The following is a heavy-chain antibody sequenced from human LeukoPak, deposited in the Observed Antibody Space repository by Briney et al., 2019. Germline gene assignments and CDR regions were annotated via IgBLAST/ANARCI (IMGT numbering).Heavy chain of an antibody. V-gene: IGHV3-48*02. Sequence: GGSLRLSCAASGFTFSDYSMNWARQAPGKGLEWVSYISSRSTAIYYADSVKDRFTISRDNVKNSLYLQMNSLRNEDTAVYYCARWGRDIDYWGQGTLVTVSS. J-gene: IGHJ4*02. D-gene: IGHD3-10*01. CDR3: ARWGRDIDY. CDR1: GFTFSDYS. CDR2: ISSRSTAI.